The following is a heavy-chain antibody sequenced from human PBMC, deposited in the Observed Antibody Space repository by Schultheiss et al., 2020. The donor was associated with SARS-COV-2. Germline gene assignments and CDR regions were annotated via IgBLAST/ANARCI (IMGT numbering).Heavy chain of an antibody. D-gene: IGHD3-10*01. V-gene: IGHV3-23*01. CDR3: TTDQLLWFGSHEGGTNWFDP. CDR1: GFTFSSYA. J-gene: IGHJ5*02. Sequence: GGSLRLSCAASGFTFSSYAMSWVRQAPGKGLEWVSAISGSGGSTYYADSVKGRFTISRDNSKNTLYLQMNSLRAEDTAVYYCTTDQLLWFGSHEGGTNWFDPWGQGTLVTVSS. CDR2: ISGSGGST.